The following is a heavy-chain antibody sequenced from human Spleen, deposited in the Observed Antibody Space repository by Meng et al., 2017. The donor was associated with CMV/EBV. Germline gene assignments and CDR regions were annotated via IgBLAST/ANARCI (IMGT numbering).Heavy chain of an antibody. CDR2: IYYSGST. CDR1: GGSISSSSHY. V-gene: IGHV4-39*07. CDR3: ARDEGVVEVPVANGGFDP. J-gene: IGHJ5*02. D-gene: IGHD2-2*01. Sequence: GSLRLSCSVSGGSISSSSHYWGWIRQPPGKGLEWIGSIYYSGSTYYNPSLKSRVTISVDTSKNQFSLELSSVTAADTAVYYCARDEGVVEVPVANGGFDPWGQGTLVTVSS.